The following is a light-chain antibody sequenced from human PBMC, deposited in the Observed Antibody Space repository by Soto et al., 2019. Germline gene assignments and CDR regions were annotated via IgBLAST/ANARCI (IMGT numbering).Light chain of an antibody. Sequence: QSVLAQPASVSGSPGQSITISCTGTSSDVGGYNYVSWYQQHPGKAPKLMIYDVRNRPSGVSNRFSGSKSVNTASLTISGLQAEDEADYYCSSYTPVSNYVFGTGTKVTVL. CDR3: SSYTPVSNYV. J-gene: IGLJ1*01. CDR2: DVR. CDR1: SSDVGGYNY. V-gene: IGLV2-14*01.